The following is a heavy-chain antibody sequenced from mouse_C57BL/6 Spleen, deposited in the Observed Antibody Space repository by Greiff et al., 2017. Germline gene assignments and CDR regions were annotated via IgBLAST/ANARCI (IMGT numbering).Heavy chain of an antibody. CDR3: AGVYDDGSSYGWYCDV. Sequence: QVQLQQSGAELVKPGASVKISCKASGYAFSSYWMNWVKQRPGKGLEWIGQIYPGDGDTNYNGKFKGKATLTADKSSSTAYMQLSSLTSEDSAVYVGAGVYDDGSSYGWYCDVWGTGTTVTVAS. CDR1: GYAFSSYW. D-gene: IGHD1-1*01. V-gene: IGHV1-80*01. CDR2: IYPGDGDT. J-gene: IGHJ1*03.